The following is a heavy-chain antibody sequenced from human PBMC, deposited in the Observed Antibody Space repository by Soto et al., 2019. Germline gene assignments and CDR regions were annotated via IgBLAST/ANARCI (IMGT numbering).Heavy chain of an antibody. V-gene: IGHV1-18*01. Sequence: ASVKVSCKASGYTFTSYGISWVRQAPGQGLEWMGWISAYNGNTNYAQKLQGRVTMTTDTSTSTAYMELRSLRSDDTAVYYCAGDMEVTTTRHAFDIWGQGTMVTVSS. D-gene: IGHD4-17*01. CDR1: GYTFTSYG. CDR3: AGDMEVTTTRHAFDI. CDR2: ISAYNGNT. J-gene: IGHJ3*02.